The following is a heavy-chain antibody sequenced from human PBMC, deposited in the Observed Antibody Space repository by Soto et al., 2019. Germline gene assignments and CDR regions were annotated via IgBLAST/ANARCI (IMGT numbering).Heavy chain of an antibody. CDR2: INPSAGGT. J-gene: IGHJ4*02. Sequence: QVQLAQSGAEVMNPGASVKVSCRATGYTFTSHHLHWVRQAPGQGLEWMGIINPSAGGTLYGQKFQSRVTMTRDTSASTVYMELSSLTSEDSAVYFGSRVAYQCLEIWGQGTLVTVSS. V-gene: IGHV1-46*01. CDR1: GYTFTSHH. CDR3: SRVAYQCLEI. D-gene: IGHD3-16*01.